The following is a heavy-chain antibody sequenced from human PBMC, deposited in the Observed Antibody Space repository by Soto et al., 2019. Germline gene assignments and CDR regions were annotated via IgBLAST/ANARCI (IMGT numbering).Heavy chain of an antibody. D-gene: IGHD6-6*01. J-gene: IGHJ6*03. Sequence: SETLSLTCTVSGGSISSYYWSWIRQPPGKGLEWIGYIYYSGSTNYNPSLKSRVTISVDTSKNQFSLKLSSVTAADTAVYYCARLRDSSSPAGDLNYYYYYMDVWGKGTTVTVSS. CDR2: IYYSGST. CDR3: ARLRDSSSPAGDLNYYYYYMDV. CDR1: GGSISSYY. V-gene: IGHV4-59*08.